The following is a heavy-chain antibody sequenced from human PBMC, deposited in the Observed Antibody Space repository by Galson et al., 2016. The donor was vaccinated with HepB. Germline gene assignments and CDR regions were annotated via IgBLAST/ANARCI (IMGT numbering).Heavy chain of an antibody. D-gene: IGHD3-10*01. Sequence: SLRLSCAASGFTFSSYWMHWVRQAPGKGLVWVSRINSDGGSKDYADSVTGRFTISRDNAKNTLYLQMNSLRDEDTAVYFCARGGGKPGISYGLDVWGQGTRVTVSS. CDR1: GFTFSSYW. V-gene: IGHV3-74*01. CDR2: INSDGGSK. CDR3: ARGGGKPGISYGLDV. J-gene: IGHJ6*02.